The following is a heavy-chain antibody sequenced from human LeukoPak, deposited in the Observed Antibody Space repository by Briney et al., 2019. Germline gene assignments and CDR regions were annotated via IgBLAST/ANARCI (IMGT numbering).Heavy chain of an antibody. CDR3: ARENNDYGGKKAFDY. CDR2: IYYSGTT. D-gene: IGHD4-23*01. J-gene: IGHJ4*02. CDR1: GGSVSSSSYY. V-gene: IGHV4-39*02. Sequence: SETLSLTCAVSGGSVSSSSYYWAWIRQPPGRGLEWIGSIYYSGTTYYNPSLRSRVTLFVDMSKNQFSLKLSSVTAADTAVYYCARENNDYGGKKAFDYWGQGTLVTVSS.